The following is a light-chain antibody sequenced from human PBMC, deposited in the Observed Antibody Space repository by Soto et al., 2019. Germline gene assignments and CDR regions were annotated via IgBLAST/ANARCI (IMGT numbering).Light chain of an antibody. CDR2: GAS. J-gene: IGKJ4*02. Sequence: EIVLTQSPGTLSLSPGERVTLSCRASQSVSSKYLAWYQQKSGQAPRLLIYGASSRATGIPDRFSGSGSGTELSLTISSLEHEDFEVYYYQQYGSSPLLTFDGGTKVEIK. CDR1: QSVSSKY. V-gene: IGKV3-20*01. CDR3: QQYGSSPLLT.